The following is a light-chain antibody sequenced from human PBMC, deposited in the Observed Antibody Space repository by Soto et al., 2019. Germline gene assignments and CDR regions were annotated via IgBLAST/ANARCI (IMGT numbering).Light chain of an antibody. V-gene: IGLV2-11*01. CDR1: SSNVGGFSY. CDR2: DVS. J-gene: IGLJ1*01. CDR3: CSYSGRYTSV. Sequence: QSVLTQPRSVSGSPGQSVTISCTGTSSNVGGFSYVSWYQQYPGKAPKLILYDVSQRPSGVPDRFSGSKSGNTASLTISGLLAEDEAVSYCCSYSGRYTSVFGTGTKVTVL.